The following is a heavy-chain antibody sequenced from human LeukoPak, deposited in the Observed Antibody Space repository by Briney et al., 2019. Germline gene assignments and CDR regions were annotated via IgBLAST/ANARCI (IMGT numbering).Heavy chain of an antibody. CDR3: AKDGHWGYYFEY. CDR1: GFTFSNYA. J-gene: IGHJ4*02. CDR2: INGRGGST. D-gene: IGHD3-16*01. V-gene: IGHV3-23*01. Sequence: PGGSLRLSCAASGFTFSNYAMSWVRQAPGKGLEWVSSINGRGGSTYYADSVKGRFTISRDNPKNTLYLQMKSLRAEDTAIYYCAKDGHWGYYFEYWGQGTLVTVSS.